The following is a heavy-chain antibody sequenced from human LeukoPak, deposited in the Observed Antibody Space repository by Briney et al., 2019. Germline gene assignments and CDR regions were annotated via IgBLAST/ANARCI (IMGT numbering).Heavy chain of an antibody. D-gene: IGHD3-10*01. CDR1: GYTFTSYD. J-gene: IGHJ3*02. CDR3: ARLRGVRAGAFDI. V-gene: IGHV1-8*01. Sequence: ASVKVSCKASGYTFTSYDINWVRQATGQGLEWMGWMNPNSGNTGYAQKFQGRVTMTTDTSTSTAYMELRSLRSDDTAVYYCARLRGVRAGAFDIWGQGTMVTVSS. CDR2: MNPNSGNT.